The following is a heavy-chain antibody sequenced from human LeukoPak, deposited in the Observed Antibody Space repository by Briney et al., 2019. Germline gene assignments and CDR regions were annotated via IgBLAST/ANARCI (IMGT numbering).Heavy chain of an antibody. CDR2: ISGSGGST. Sequence: AGSLTLPCAASGFTFSTYAMSWVRQTPEKGLEWVSAISGSGGSTYYADPVKGRVTIARDNSKNTVYLQMNSLRAEDTAVYYCAKDRGFGEYFPFFYWGQGTLVTVSS. J-gene: IGHJ4*02. V-gene: IGHV3-23*01. D-gene: IGHD3-10*01. CDR1: GFTFSTYA. CDR3: AKDRGFGEYFPFFY.